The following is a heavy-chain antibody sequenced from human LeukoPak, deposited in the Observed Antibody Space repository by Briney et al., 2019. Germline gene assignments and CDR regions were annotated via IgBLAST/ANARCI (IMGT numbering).Heavy chain of an antibody. Sequence: GSLRLSCAASGFTFSDYYMSWIRQPPGKGLELIGYIHSSGSTYYNPSLTSRVTISVDMSNNMFSLKLTSVTTADTAVYYCARKGEHYYDSGKLWPAWFDLWGQGTLVTVSS. D-gene: IGHD3-10*01. CDR3: ARKGEHYYDSGKLWPAWFDL. CDR1: GFTFSDYY. CDR2: IHSSGST. J-gene: IGHJ5*02. V-gene: IGHV4-59*01.